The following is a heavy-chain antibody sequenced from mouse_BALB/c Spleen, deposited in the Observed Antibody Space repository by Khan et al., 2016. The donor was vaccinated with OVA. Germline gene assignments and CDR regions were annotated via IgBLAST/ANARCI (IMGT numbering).Heavy chain of an antibody. CDR1: GFTFSSYS. CDR3: ACHFTGSFAY. V-gene: IGHV5-6*01. CDR2: ISSGGDYT. Sequence: EVELVESGGDLVKPGGSLKLSCAASGFTFSSYSMSWVRQTPDKRLEWVATISSGGDYTYYPDNVKGRFTISRDNAKNTLYLQMSSLKSEDTAMYYCACHFTGSFAYWGQGTLVTVSA. J-gene: IGHJ3*01. D-gene: IGHD4-1*01.